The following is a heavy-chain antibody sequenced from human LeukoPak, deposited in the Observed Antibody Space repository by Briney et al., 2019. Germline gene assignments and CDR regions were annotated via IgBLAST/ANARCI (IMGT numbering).Heavy chain of an antibody. J-gene: IGHJ6*03. Sequence: PGGSLRLSCAASGFTVSSNYMSWVRQAPGKGLESVSVIYSGGSTYYADSVKGRFTISRDNSKNTLYLQMNSLRAEDTAVYYCAKGGAAGNYYYYYMDVWGKGTTVTVSS. CDR3: AKGGAAGNYYYYYMDV. CDR1: GFTVSSNY. CDR2: IYSGGST. V-gene: IGHV3-53*01. D-gene: IGHD6-13*01.